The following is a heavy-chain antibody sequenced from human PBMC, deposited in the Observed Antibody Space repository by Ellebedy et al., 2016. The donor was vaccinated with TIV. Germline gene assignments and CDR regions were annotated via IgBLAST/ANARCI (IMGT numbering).Heavy chain of an antibody. D-gene: IGHD3-3*01. CDR1: GGSISSYY. J-gene: IGHJ6*03. CDR2: IYYSGST. V-gene: IGHV4-59*12. Sequence: SETLSLTXTVSGGSISSYYWSWIRQPPGKGLEWIGYIYYSGSTNYNPSLKSRVTMSVDTSKNQFSLKLSSVTAADTAVYYCARDTDFWSGYYQDYYYYMDVWGKGTTVTVSS. CDR3: ARDTDFWSGYYQDYYYYMDV.